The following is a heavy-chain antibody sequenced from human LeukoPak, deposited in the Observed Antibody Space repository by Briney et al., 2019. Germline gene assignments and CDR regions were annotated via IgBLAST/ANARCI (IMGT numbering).Heavy chain of an antibody. Sequence: GGSLRLSCAASGFTFSPYGMTWVRQAPGKGLEWVSGITGSGGNTYYADSVKGRFTISRDNSRSTLYLQMNSLRAEDTAVYYCARGVSTPDSWGQGTLVTVSS. D-gene: IGHD2-2*01. J-gene: IGHJ4*02. V-gene: IGHV3-23*01. CDR2: ITGSGGNT. CDR1: GFTFSPYG. CDR3: ARGVSTPDS.